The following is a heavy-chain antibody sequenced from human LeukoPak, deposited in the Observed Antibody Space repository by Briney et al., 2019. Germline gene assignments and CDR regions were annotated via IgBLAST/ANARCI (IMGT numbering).Heavy chain of an antibody. CDR3: ANDQPPYYYDSSGYYLTT. D-gene: IGHD3-22*01. CDR2: ISATGRST. V-gene: IGHV3-23*01. CDR1: GFXFSNYG. J-gene: IGHJ5*02. Sequence: GGSLRLSCAASGFXFSNYGMSWVRQAPGKGLEWVSAISATGRSTYYADSVKGRLTISRDNSRNTLYLQMNSLRAEDTAVYYCANDQPPYYYDSSGYYLTTWGQGTLVTVSS.